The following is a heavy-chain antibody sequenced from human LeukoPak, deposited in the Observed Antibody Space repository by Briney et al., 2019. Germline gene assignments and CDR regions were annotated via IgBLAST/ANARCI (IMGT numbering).Heavy chain of an antibody. CDR1: GFTFTNYW. CDR2: INADGSVE. V-gene: IGHV3-7*01. Sequence: AGGSLRLSCAASGFTFTNYWMAWVRQAPGKXLEWVANINADGSVEYLVDSVQGRFSISRDNAKDQLYLQMNSLRAEDTAVYYCATYRVSHGMDVWGQGTTVTVSS. CDR3: ATYRVSHGMDV. J-gene: IGHJ6*02. D-gene: IGHD3-16*02.